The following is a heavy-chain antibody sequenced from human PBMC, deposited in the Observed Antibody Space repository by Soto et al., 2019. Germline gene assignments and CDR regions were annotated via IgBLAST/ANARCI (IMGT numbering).Heavy chain of an antibody. Sequence: ASVKVSCKASGYIFPDYNMHWLRQAPVQGLEWVGWINTNNGHTAYAQKFQGRVSLTRDTSINTVYMDLNKLRPDDAAVYYCARPPRGQMEGYDWFDFWGQGTLVTVSS. J-gene: IGHJ5*01. CDR3: ARPPRGQMEGYDWFDF. CDR1: GYIFPDYN. D-gene: IGHD2-15*01. CDR2: INTNNGHT. V-gene: IGHV1-2*02.